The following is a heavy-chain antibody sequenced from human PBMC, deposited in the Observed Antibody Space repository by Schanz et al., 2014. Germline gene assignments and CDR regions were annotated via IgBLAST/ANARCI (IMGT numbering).Heavy chain of an antibody. D-gene: IGHD5-18*01. Sequence: EVQLLESGGGLIQPGGSLRLSCAASGFTFSTHAMSWVRQAPGKGLEWVSIISGSGGNTYYADAVRGRFTISRDNSKTTVYLQMNSLRAEDTAVYYCAKDAENTAMITDYFDYWGQGTLVTVSS. CDR3: AKDAENTAMITDYFDY. V-gene: IGHV3-23*01. CDR2: ISGSGGNT. J-gene: IGHJ4*02. CDR1: GFTFSTHA.